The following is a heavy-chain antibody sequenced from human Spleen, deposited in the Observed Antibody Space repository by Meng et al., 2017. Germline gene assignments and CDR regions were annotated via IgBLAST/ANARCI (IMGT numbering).Heavy chain of an antibody. V-gene: IGHV3-30*14. CDR3: TRDPRYYYDSSGSYGWSWYFDL. Sequence: GGSLTPSCVVSGPPPSSFAIHWVRQAPGTGLEWVAVISYDGSHKYYADSVKGRFTISRDNSKNTVYLQMNSLRAKDTAVYYCTRDPRYYYDSSGSYGWSWYFDLWGRGTLVTVSS. CDR2: ISYDGSHK. CDR1: GPPPSSFA. J-gene: IGHJ2*01. D-gene: IGHD3-22*01.